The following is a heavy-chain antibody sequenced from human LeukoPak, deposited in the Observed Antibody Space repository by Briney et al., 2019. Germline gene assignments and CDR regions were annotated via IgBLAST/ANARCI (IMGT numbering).Heavy chain of an antibody. Sequence: SETLSLTCAVYGETFSGYFWSWIRQPPGKGPEWIGEINHSGTTNYNPSLKSRVTISVDTSMNQFSLKLRSVTAADTAVYYCARPGNYNYGGSDRYYFNYWGQGTLVTVS. J-gene: IGHJ4*02. CDR2: INHSGTT. CDR1: GETFSGYF. D-gene: IGHD4-23*01. CDR3: ARPGNYNYGGSDRYYFNY. V-gene: IGHV4-34*01.